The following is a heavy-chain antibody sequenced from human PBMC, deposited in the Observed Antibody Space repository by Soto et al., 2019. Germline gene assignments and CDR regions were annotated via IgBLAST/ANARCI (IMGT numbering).Heavy chain of an antibody. CDR1: GFTFSSYW. CDR3: ARDPLPWYNWNDDDGSWFDP. V-gene: IGHV3-74*01. Sequence: EVQLVESGGGLVQPGGSLRLSCAASGFTFSSYWMHWVRQAPGKGLVWVSRINSDGSSTSYADSVKGRFTISRDNAKNTLYLQMNSLRAEDTAVYYCARDPLPWYNWNDDDGSWFDPWGQGTLVTVSS. CDR2: INSDGSST. J-gene: IGHJ5*02. D-gene: IGHD1-20*01.